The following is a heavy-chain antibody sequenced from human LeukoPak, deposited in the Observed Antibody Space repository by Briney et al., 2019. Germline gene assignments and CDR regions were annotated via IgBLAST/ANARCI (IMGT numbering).Heavy chain of an antibody. CDR2: ISAYNSNT. D-gene: IGHD6-13*01. Sequence: GASVKVSCKASGYSFTSYGISWVRQAPGQGLEWMGWISAYNSNTNYAQNLQGRVTMATDTSTSTVYLDLRSLRSDDTAVYYCARAAGGGYFDFWGQGTLVTVSS. CDR3: ARAAGGGYFDF. V-gene: IGHV1-18*01. J-gene: IGHJ4*02. CDR1: GYSFTSYG.